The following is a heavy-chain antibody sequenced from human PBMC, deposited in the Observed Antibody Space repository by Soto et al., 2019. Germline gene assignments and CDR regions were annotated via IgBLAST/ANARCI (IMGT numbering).Heavy chain of an antibody. V-gene: IGHV3-48*02. CDR1: GFTFSSYS. CDR3: ARDLGWELLGNYGMDV. J-gene: IGHJ6*02. D-gene: IGHD1-26*01. Sequence: GGSLRLSCAASGFTFSSYSMNWVRQAPGKGLEWVSYISSSSSTIYYADSVKGRFTISRDNAKNSLYLQMNSLRDEDTAVYYCARDLGWELLGNYGMDVWGQGTTVTVSS. CDR2: ISSSSSTI.